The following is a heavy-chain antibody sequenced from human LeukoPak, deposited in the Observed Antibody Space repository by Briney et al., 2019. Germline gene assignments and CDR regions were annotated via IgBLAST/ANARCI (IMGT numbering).Heavy chain of an antibody. D-gene: IGHD5-12*01. CDR1: GFTFSNAW. J-gene: IGHJ4*02. CDR2: IKSKTDGSTT. Sequence: RPGGSLRLSCAASGFTFSNAWMSWVRQAPGKGLEWVGRIKSKTDGSTTDYAAPVKGRFTISRDDSKNTVYLQMNSLKTEDTAVYHCTTRGYSGYELVDYWGQGTLVTVSS. V-gene: IGHV3-15*01. CDR3: TTRGYSGYELVDY.